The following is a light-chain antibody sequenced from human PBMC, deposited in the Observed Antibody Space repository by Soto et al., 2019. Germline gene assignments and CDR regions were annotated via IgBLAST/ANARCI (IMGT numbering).Light chain of an antibody. J-gene: IGKJ4*01. CDR1: QSVTSA. CDR3: QQRTTWPT. V-gene: IGKV3-11*01. CDR2: DVS. Sequence: EIVLTQSPATLSLSPGDRATLSCRASQSVTSALAWFQQKPGQAPRLLIYDVSRRATGIPARFGGSGSGTDFTLTINSLEPEDFAVYYCQQRTTWPTFGGGTKVEIK.